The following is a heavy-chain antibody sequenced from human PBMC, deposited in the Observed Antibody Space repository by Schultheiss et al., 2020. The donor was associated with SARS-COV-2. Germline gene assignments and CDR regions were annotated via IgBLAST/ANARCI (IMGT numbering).Heavy chain of an antibody. D-gene: IGHD4-17*01. CDR2: ISGSGGST. J-gene: IGHJ6*02. V-gene: IGHV3-23*01. CDR3: AKPGPTMTVLYYYYGMDV. Sequence: GESLKISCAASGFTFSSYAINWVRQAPGKGLEWVSAISGSGGSTYYADSVKGRFTISRDNSKNTLYLQMNSLRAEDTAVYYCAKPGPTMTVLYYYYGMDVWGQGTTVTVSS. CDR1: GFTFSSYA.